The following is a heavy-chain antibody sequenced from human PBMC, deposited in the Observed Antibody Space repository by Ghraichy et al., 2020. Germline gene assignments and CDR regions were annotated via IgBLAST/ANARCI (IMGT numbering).Heavy chain of an antibody. D-gene: IGHD1-26*01. CDR3: AKGEDGSPDY. V-gene: IGHV3-30*18. CDR2: RSPDEKTQ. J-gene: IGHJ4*02. CDR1: GFTFSRYG. Sequence: GGSLRLSCAASGFTFSRYGMHWVRQAPGKGLEWVALRSPDEKTQYYADSVKGRFTISRDNSKNTLFLQMNNLSPEDTGMYYCAKGEDGSPDYWGQGTLVIGSS.